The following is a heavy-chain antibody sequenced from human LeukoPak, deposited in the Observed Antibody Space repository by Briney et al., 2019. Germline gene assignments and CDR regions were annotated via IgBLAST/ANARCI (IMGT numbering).Heavy chain of an antibody. CDR1: GFTFDDYG. CDR2: TNWNGGST. CDR3: ARSVAASRDY. J-gene: IGHJ4*02. Sequence: GSLRLSCAASGFTFDDYGMSWVRQAPGKGLERVSGTNWNGGSTGYADSVKGRFTISRDNAKNSLYLHMSSLRAEDTALYYCARSVAASRDYWGQGTLVTVSS. D-gene: IGHD2-15*01. V-gene: IGHV3-20*04.